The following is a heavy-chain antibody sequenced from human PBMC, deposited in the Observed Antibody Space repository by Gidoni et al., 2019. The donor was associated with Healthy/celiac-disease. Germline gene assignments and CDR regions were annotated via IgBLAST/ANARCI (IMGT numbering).Heavy chain of an antibody. CDR1: GFTFSSYS. Sequence: EVQLVESGGGLVKPGGSLRLSCAASGFTFSSYSMNWVRQAPGKGLEWVSSISSSSSYIYYADSVKGRFTISRDNAKNSLYLQMNSLRAEDTAVYYCARCSEQWLVPRWYFDLWGRGTLVTVSS. J-gene: IGHJ2*01. CDR3: ARCSEQWLVPRWYFDL. D-gene: IGHD6-19*01. V-gene: IGHV3-21*01. CDR2: ISSSSSYI.